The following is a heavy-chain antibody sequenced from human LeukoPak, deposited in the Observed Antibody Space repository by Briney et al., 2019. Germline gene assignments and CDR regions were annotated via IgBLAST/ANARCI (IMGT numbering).Heavy chain of an antibody. CDR2: IYRSGST. J-gene: IGHJ4*02. Sequence: SGTLSLTCAVSGGSISSSNWWGWVRQPPGKGLEWIGEIYRSGSTNYNPSLKSRVTMSADKSKNQFSLKLSSVTAADTAVYYCARVALYDSSGHNYFDYWGQGTLVTVSS. V-gene: IGHV4-4*02. CDR3: ARVALYDSSGHNYFDY. CDR1: GGSISSSNW. D-gene: IGHD3-22*01.